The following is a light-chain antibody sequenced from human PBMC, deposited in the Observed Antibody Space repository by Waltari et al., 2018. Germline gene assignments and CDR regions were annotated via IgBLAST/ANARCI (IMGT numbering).Light chain of an antibody. CDR1: GGSIVNTY. Sequence: NFLLTQPPSVSESPGTTVIISCTRSGGSIVNTYVQWYQHRPGSAPSIVIYEDDQRPSGVPDRFSGSIDSSSTSASLTISGLKTEDEADYYCQSYTSSAVFGGGTKLTV. V-gene: IGLV6-57*04. J-gene: IGLJ3*02. CDR3: QSYTSSAV. CDR2: EDD.